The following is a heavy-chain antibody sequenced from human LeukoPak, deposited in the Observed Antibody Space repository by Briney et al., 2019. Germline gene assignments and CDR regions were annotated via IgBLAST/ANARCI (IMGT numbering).Heavy chain of an antibody. CDR2: IIPILGIA. Sequence: SVTVSCKASAGTFTSYTISWVRQAPGQGLEWMGRIIPILGIANYAQKFQGRVTITADKSTSTAYMELSSLRSEDTAVYYCARAPTRYFDWSYAFDIWGQGTMVTVSS. V-gene: IGHV1-69*02. D-gene: IGHD3-9*01. J-gene: IGHJ3*02. CDR3: ARAPTRYFDWSYAFDI. CDR1: AGTFTSYT.